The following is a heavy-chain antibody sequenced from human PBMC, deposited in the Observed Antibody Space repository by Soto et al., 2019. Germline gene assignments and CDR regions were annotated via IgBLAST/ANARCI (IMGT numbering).Heavy chain of an antibody. D-gene: IGHD3-10*01. Sequence: GGSLRLSCAASGFTFDDYAMHWVRQAPGKGLEWVSGISWNSGSIGYADSVKGRFTISRDNAKSSLYLQMNSLRAEDTALYYCAKATGPTYYGAAFDIWGQGTMVTVSS. CDR3: AKATGPTYYGAAFDI. J-gene: IGHJ3*02. CDR1: GFTFDDYA. V-gene: IGHV3-9*01. CDR2: ISWNSGSI.